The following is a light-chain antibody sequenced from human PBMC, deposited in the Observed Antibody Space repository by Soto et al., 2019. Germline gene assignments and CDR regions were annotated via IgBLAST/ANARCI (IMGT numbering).Light chain of an antibody. CDR2: GAS. CDR3: QQYNNWPLT. Sequence: EVVITQSPATLSVSLGDRATLSCRASQSVSSNLAWYEPKPGQAPRLLIYGASPRATGIPAMFSGSGSGTDFTLTISSLQSEDFEVYSCQQYNNWPLTFGGGTKVDI. V-gene: IGKV3D-15*01. J-gene: IGKJ4*01. CDR1: QSVSSN.